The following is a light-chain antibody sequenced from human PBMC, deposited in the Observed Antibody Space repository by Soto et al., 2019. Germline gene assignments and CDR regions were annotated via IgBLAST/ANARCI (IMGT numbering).Light chain of an antibody. CDR3: SSYTTSNTRQIV. CDR2: DVS. J-gene: IGLJ1*01. V-gene: IGLV2-14*03. CDR1: SRDVGGYNY. Sequence: QSVLTQPAPVSGSPGQLITLSCTGTSRDVGGYNYVSWYQHHPGKAPKLMIFDVSNRPSGVSNRFSGSKSGNTASLTISGLQPEDEADYYCSSYTTSNTRQIVFGTGTKVTVL.